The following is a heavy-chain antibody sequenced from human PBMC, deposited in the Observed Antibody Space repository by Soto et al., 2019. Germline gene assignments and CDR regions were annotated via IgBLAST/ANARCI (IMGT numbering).Heavy chain of an antibody. V-gene: IGHV4-39*01. D-gene: IGHD5-12*01. CDR1: GASISTTSFY. CDR3: VRSEYSGYDGRPFDI. Sequence: QLQLQESGPGLVKPSETLSLTCTVSGASISTTSFYWGWIRQPPGKGLEWIGSILYSGRTYNNPSLKSRVTLSVDTSNSQFSLRLNSVTAADTAVYYCVRSEYSGYDGRPFDIWGQGTMVAVSS. CDR2: ILYSGRT. J-gene: IGHJ3*02.